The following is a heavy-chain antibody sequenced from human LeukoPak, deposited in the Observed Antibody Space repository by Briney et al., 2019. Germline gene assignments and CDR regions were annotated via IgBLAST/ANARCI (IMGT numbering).Heavy chain of an antibody. J-gene: IGHJ4*02. V-gene: IGHV3-48*03. CDR3: AREAGAAAGWNYFDY. CDR1: GFTFSSYE. Sequence: PGGSLRLSCAASGFTFSSYEMNWVRQAPGKGLEWVSYISTSGSTIYYADSVEGRFTISRDNAKNSLYLQMNSLRAEDTAVYYCAREAGAAAGWNYFDYWGQGTLVTVSS. D-gene: IGHD6-13*01. CDR2: ISTSGSTI.